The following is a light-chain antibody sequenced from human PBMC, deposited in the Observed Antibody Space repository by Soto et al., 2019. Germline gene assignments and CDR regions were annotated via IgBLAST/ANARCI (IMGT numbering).Light chain of an antibody. CDR2: DAS. CDR3: QHHDNLRVT. CDR1: QDIRDS. Sequence: DMQMTQSPSSLSATVGDRVTITCQASQDIRDSLXXYQQKQGEAPKLLLYDASSLESGVPSRFSGSGSGTDFTFTIRSLQPEDIATYYCQHHDNLRVTLGGGTKVDI. V-gene: IGKV1-33*01. J-gene: IGKJ4*02.